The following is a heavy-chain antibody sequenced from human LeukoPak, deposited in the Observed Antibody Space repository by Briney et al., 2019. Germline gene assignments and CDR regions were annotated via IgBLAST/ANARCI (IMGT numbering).Heavy chain of an antibody. Sequence: ASVKVSCKASGGTFSSYAISWVRQAPGQGLEWMGRIIPIFGTANYAQKFQGRVTITTDESTSTAYMELSSPRSEDTAVYYCARDRGDYYDSSGLIANWGQGTLVTVSS. V-gene: IGHV1-69*05. CDR1: GGTFSSYA. CDR2: IIPIFGTA. J-gene: IGHJ4*02. CDR3: ARDRGDYYDSSGLIAN. D-gene: IGHD3-22*01.